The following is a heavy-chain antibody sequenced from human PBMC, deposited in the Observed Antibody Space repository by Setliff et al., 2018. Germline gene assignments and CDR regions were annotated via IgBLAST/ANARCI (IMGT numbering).Heavy chain of an antibody. J-gene: IGHJ4*02. CDR1: GYPFTNYY. Sequence: ASVKVSCKASGYPFTNYYMHWVRQAPGQGLEWMGIIKPSGGSTNYAQKFQGRVTMTRDTSTSTVYMELSSLRSEDTAVYYCARESGGDYNFNFDYWGQGTLVTVSS. D-gene: IGHD3-3*01. CDR2: IKPSGGST. V-gene: IGHV1-46*01. CDR3: ARESGGDYNFNFDY.